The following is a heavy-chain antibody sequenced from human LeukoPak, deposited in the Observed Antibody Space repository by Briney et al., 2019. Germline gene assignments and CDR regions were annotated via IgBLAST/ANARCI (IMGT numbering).Heavy chain of an antibody. V-gene: IGHV4-59*08. Sequence: PSETLSLTCTVSGGSISSYYWSWIRQPPGKGLEWIGYIYYSGSTDYNPSLKSRVTISVDTSKNQFSLKLSSVTAADTVVYYCARHSPQKSLYYGMDVWGQGTTVTVSS. CDR1: GGSISSYY. J-gene: IGHJ6*02. CDR3: ARHSPQKSLYYGMDV. CDR2: IYYSGST.